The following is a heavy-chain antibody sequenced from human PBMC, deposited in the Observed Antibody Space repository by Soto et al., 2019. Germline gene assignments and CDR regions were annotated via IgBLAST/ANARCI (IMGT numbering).Heavy chain of an antibody. CDR1: GGTFSSYA. Sequence: SVKVSCKASGGTFSSYAISWVRQAPGQGLEWMGGIIPIFGTANYAQKFQGRVTITADESTSTAYMGLSSLRSEDTAVYYCAMFTPYCSGGSCYSGYYYYGMDVWGQGTTVTAP. CDR3: AMFTPYCSGGSCYSGYYYYGMDV. CDR2: IIPIFGTA. J-gene: IGHJ6*02. V-gene: IGHV1-69*13. D-gene: IGHD2-15*01.